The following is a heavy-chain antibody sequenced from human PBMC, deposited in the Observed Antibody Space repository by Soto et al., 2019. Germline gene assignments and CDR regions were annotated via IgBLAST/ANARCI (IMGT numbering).Heavy chain of an antibody. CDR3: TRLTNIAPYYFDY. CDR2: IRSKVFNRTT. V-gene: IGHV3-49*04. CDR1: GFTFGNYA. D-gene: IGHD6-13*01. J-gene: IGHJ4*02. Sequence: GGSLRLSCTVSGFTFGNYALTWVRQAPGKAPEWVGLIRSKVFNRTTEYATSVEGRFTLTRDDSKNIASLQMNSLKTEDTAVYYCTRLTNIAPYYFDYWGQGTLVTVSS.